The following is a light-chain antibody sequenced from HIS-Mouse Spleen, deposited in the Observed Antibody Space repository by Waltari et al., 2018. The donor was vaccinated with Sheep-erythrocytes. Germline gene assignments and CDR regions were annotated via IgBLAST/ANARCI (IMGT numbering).Light chain of an antibody. V-gene: IGLV4-69*01. J-gene: IGLJ3*02. CDR3: QTWGTGIRV. CDR1: SGHSSYA. Sequence: QLVLTQSPSASASLGASVKLTCTLSSGHSSYAIAWHQQQPEKGPRYLRKLNSDGSHSKGDVIPDRFSGSSSGAERYLTISSLQSEDEADYYCQTWGTGIRVFGGGTKLTVL. CDR2: LNSDGSH.